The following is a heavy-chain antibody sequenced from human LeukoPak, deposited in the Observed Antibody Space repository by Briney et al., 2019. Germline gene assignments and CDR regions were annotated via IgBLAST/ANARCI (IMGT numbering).Heavy chain of an antibody. Sequence: GGFLRLSCAASGFTFSSYSMNWVRQAPGKGLEWVSFISSGSTYIYYADSVKGRFTISRDNAKNTLYLQMNSLRAEDTAVYYCAKTGTPWYYFDYWGQGTLVTVSS. CDR2: ISSGSTYI. V-gene: IGHV3-21*04. J-gene: IGHJ4*02. CDR1: GFTFSSYS. D-gene: IGHD1-1*01. CDR3: AKTGTPWYYFDY.